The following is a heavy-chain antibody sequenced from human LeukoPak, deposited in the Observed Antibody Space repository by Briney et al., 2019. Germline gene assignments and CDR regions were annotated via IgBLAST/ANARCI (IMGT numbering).Heavy chain of an antibody. J-gene: IGHJ5*02. CDR3: ARVDGSCSGGSCPSGNWFDP. Sequence: TSETLSLTCTVSGYSISSGYYWGWIRQPPGKGLEWIGSIYHSGSTYYNPSLKSRVTISVDTSKNQFSLKLTSVTAADTAVYYCARVDGSCSGGSCPSGNWFDPWGQGTLVTVSS. V-gene: IGHV4-38-2*02. CDR1: GYSISSGYY. CDR2: IYHSGST. D-gene: IGHD2-15*01.